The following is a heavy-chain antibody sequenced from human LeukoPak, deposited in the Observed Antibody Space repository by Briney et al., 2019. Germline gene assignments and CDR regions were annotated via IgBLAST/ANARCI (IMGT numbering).Heavy chain of an antibody. Sequence: GGSLRLSCAASGFSFSSSAMHWVRQAPGKGLEWVAVLSYDGSNKYYADSVKGRFTVSRDSSKNILYLQMNSLRPDDTAVYYCARELPSGQRGYLGFWGQGTLVTVSS. CDR1: GFSFSSSA. CDR2: LSYDGSNK. J-gene: IGHJ4*02. D-gene: IGHD2-15*01. CDR3: ARELPSGQRGYLGF. V-gene: IGHV3-30-3*01.